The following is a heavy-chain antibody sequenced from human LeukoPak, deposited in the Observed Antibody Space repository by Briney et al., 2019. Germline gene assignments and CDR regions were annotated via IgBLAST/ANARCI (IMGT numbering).Heavy chain of an antibody. CDR2: ISKSGST. Sequence: SETLSLTCTVSGCSISSYCWSWIRQPPGKGLEWVGYISKSGSTTYIPSLKSRLSISADTSKNQIPLKLSSVTAADTAVYYCARHLSTWTLDFDHWGQGTLVTVSS. D-gene: IGHD2/OR15-2a*01. CDR1: GCSISSYC. V-gene: IGHV4-59*08. CDR3: ARHLSTWTLDFDH. J-gene: IGHJ5*02.